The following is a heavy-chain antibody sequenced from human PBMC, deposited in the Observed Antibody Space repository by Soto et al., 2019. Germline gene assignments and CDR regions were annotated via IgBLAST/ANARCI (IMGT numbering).Heavy chain of an antibody. Sequence: SETLSLTCVVSGGSITSYHWSWIRQFPGKGLEWIAYTAYTGNTNYNPSLKSRITMSMDTSKNQISLHLRSVTAADTAMYYCARGRGEYTSSWFWYFSHWGHGTLVTVSS. D-gene: IGHD6-13*01. CDR2: TAYTGNT. V-gene: IGHV4-59*12. J-gene: IGHJ2*01. CDR3: ARGRGEYTSSWFWYFSH. CDR1: GGSITSYH.